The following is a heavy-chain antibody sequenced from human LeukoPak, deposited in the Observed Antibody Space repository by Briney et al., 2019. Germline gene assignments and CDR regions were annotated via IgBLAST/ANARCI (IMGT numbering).Heavy chain of an antibody. CDR3: TKGTVANIFDY. CDR1: GGSISSSNW. Sequence: TSETLSLTCAVSGGSISSSNWWSWVRQPPGKGLEWIGEIYHSGSTNYNPSLKSRVTISVDTSQNQFSLNLSSVTAADTAVYYCTKGTVANIFDYWGQGTLVTVSS. D-gene: IGHD4-11*01. V-gene: IGHV4-4*02. J-gene: IGHJ4*02. CDR2: IYHSGST.